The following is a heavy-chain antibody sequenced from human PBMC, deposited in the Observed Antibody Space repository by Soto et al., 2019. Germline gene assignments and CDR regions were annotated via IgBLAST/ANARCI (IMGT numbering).Heavy chain of an antibody. Sequence: GGSLRLSCAASGFTFSDYYMSWIRQAPGKGLEWVSYISSSGSTIYYADSVKGRFTISRDNAKNSLYLQMNSLRAEDTAVYYCARDTCSGGSCYSAYYYYMDVWGKGTTVTVSS. D-gene: IGHD2-15*01. CDR1: GFTFSDYY. CDR2: ISSSGSTI. J-gene: IGHJ6*03. CDR3: ARDTCSGGSCYSAYYYYMDV. V-gene: IGHV3-11*01.